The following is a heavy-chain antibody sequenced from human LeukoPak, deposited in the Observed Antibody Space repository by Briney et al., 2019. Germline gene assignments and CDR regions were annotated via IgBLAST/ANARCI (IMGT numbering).Heavy chain of an antibody. V-gene: IGHV4-34*01. D-gene: IGHD3-10*01. Sequence: GSLRLSCAASGFTFSSYWMSWIRQPPGKGLEWIGEMSHSGYPNYNPSLKSRVAISVDTSKNQFSLNLTSVTAADTAVYYCARPRLLYGSGPILVWGQGNLVTVSS. J-gene: IGHJ4*02. CDR3: ARPRLLYGSGPILV. CDR2: MSHSGYP. CDR1: GFTFSSYW.